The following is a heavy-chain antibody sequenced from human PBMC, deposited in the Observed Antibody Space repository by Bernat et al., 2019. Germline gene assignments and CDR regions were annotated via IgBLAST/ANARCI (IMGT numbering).Heavy chain of an antibody. D-gene: IGHD6-19*01. CDR3: ARERRIAVAGYGMDV. V-gene: IGHV3-13*01. J-gene: IGHJ6*02. CDR1: GFTFSSYD. CDR2: IGTAGDT. Sequence: EVQLVESGGGLVQPGGSLRLSCAASGFTFSSYDMHWVRQATGKGLEWVSAIGTAGDTYYPGSVKGRFTISRENAKNSLYLQMNSLRAEDTAVYYCARERRIAVAGYGMDVWGQGTTVTVSS.